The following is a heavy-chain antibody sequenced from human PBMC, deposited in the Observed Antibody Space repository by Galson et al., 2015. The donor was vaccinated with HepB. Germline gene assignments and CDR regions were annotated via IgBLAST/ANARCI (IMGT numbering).Heavy chain of an antibody. CDR1: GYTFTGYY. CDR3: ARVLSFGVVIKSFTPDDVFDI. J-gene: IGHJ3*02. V-gene: IGHV1-2*02. Sequence: SVKVSCKASGYTFTGYYMHWVRQAPGQGLEWMGWINPNSGGTNYAQKFQGRVTMTRDTSISTAYMELSRLRSDDTAVYYCARVLSFGVVIKSFTPDDVFDIWGQGTMVTVSS. CDR2: INPNSGGT. D-gene: IGHD3-3*01.